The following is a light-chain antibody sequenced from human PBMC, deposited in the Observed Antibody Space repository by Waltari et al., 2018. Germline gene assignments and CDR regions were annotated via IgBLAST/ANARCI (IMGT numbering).Light chain of an antibody. J-gene: IGKJ2*03. V-gene: IGKV2D-29*02. Sequence: EIVLTQTPLSLPVTPGESASISCRSSQSLLHSNGNTYLHWYLQKSGQSPRLLIHKVTNRESGVPDRFSGSGSGTDFTLKISRVKPEDVGVYFCMQSTTDPYSFGQGTKVEIK. CDR1: QSLLHSNGNTY. CDR2: KVT. CDR3: MQSTTDPYS.